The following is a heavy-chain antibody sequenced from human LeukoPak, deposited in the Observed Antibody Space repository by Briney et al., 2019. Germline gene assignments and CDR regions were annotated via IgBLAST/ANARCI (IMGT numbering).Heavy chain of an antibody. D-gene: IGHD3-10*01. CDR3: ARDPRDGFTVGRPIDY. J-gene: IGHJ4*02. Sequence: GGSLRLSCAASGFTFSSYEMNWVRQAPGKGLEWVSSISSSSSYIYYTDSVEGRFTISRDNAKNSLYLQMNSLRAEDTAVYYCARDPRDGFTVGRPIDYWGQGTLVTVSA. CDR1: GFTFSSYE. V-gene: IGHV3-21*01. CDR2: ISSSSSYI.